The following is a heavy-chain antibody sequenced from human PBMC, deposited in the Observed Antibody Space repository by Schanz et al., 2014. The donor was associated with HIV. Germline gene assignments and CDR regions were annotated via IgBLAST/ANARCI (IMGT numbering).Heavy chain of an antibody. CDR3: AKLILFDNHDFWSGYPD. CDR1: GGSFSGYY. J-gene: IGHJ4*02. V-gene: IGHV4-34*01. D-gene: IGHD3-3*01. CDR2: IYYSGST. Sequence: QVQLQQWGAGLLRPSETLSLTCAVYGGSFSGYYWSWIRQPPGKGLEWIGYIYYSGSTSYNPSLKSRVTISVDTSKDQFSLKLSSVTAADTAVYYCAKLILFDNHDFWSGYPDWGQGTLVTVSS.